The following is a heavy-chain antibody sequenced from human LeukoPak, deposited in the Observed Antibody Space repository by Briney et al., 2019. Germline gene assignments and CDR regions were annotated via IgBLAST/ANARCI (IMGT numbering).Heavy chain of an antibody. V-gene: IGHV4-34*01. CDR3: ARASPENDFFDY. Sequence: SETLSLTCAVYGGSFSTYFWSRIRQPPGKGLEWIGEINHSGSTNYNPSLKSRVTISVDTSKNQFSLKLSSVTAADTAVYYCARASPENDFFDYWGQGTLVTVSS. J-gene: IGHJ4*02. CDR1: GGSFSTYF. D-gene: IGHD3-3*01. CDR2: INHSGST.